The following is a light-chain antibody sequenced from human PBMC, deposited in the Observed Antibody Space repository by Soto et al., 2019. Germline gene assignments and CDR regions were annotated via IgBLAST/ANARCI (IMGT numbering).Light chain of an antibody. V-gene: IGKV1-5*03. CDR2: KAS. CDR3: QHYNSYSEA. J-gene: IGKJ1*01. Sequence: DIHMTQSPSTLSGSVGDRVTITCRASQTISSWLAWYQQKPGKAPKLLIYKASTLKSGVASRFSGSGSGTEFPLTISSLQPDDFATYYCQHYNSYSEAFGQGTKVDNK. CDR1: QTISSW.